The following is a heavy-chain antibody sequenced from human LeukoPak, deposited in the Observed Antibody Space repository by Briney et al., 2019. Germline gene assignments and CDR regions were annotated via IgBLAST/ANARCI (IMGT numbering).Heavy chain of an antibody. J-gene: IGHJ6*03. CDR3: ARGWSDSSGYFYYYYMDV. Sequence: SETLSLTCTVSGGSISSYYWSWIRQPPGKGLEWIGYIYYSGSTNYNPSLKSRVTISVDTSKNQFSLKLSSVTAADTAVYHCARGWSDSSGYFYYYYMDVWGKGTTVTVSS. CDR2: IYYSGST. V-gene: IGHV4-59*01. CDR1: GGSISSYY. D-gene: IGHD3-22*01.